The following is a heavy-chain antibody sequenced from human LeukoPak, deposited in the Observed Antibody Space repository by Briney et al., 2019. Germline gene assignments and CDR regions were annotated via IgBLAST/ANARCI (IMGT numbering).Heavy chain of an antibody. V-gene: IGHV4-34*01. CDR2: ISHSGST. J-gene: IGHJ4*02. CDR1: GGSFSDYY. CDR3: ARVDSWSSIDS. D-gene: IGHD6-6*01. Sequence: SETLSITCAVYGGSFSDYYWNWIRQPPGKGLEWIGEISHSGSTNYNPSLESRVTISIDTSKKQFSLKLNSVIAADTAVYYCARVDSWSSIDSWGQGTLVTVSS.